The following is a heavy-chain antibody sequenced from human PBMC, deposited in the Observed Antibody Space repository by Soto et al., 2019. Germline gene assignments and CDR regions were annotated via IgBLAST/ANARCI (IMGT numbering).Heavy chain of an antibody. CDR3: ARGSYDILTGYNRYNWFDP. CDR2: ISSNGGST. D-gene: IGHD3-9*01. CDR1: GFTFSSYA. V-gene: IGHV3-64*01. Sequence: PGGSLRLSCAASGFTFSSYAMHWVRQAPGKGLEYVSAISSNGGSTYYANSVKGRFTISRDNSKNTLYLQMGSLRAEDMAVYYCARGSYDILTGYNRYNWFDPWGQGTLVTVSS. J-gene: IGHJ5*02.